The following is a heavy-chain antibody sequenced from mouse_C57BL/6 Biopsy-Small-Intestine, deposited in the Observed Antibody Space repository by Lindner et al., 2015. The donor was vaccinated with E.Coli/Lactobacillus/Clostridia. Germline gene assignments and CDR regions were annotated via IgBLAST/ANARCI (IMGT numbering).Heavy chain of an antibody. CDR1: GFTFSSYG. V-gene: IGHV5-6*01. Sequence: VQLQESGGDLAKPGGSLKLSCAASGFTFSSYGMSWVRQTPDKRLEWVATISSGGSYTYYPDSVKGRFTISRDNAKNTLYLQMSSLKSEDTAMYYCARQNPYYFDYWGQGTTLTVSS. CDR2: ISSGGSYT. CDR3: ARQNPYYFDY. J-gene: IGHJ2*01.